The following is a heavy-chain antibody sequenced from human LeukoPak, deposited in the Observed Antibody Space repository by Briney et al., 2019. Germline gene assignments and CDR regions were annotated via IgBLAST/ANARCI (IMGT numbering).Heavy chain of an antibody. D-gene: IGHD1/OR15-1a*01. CDR3: ARSNCNSCYLGVWYYFDY. V-gene: IGHV3-66*01. CDR2: IYSGVDT. J-gene: IGHJ4*02. Sequence: GGSLRLSCTASGFTVSSNYMSGVRQAPGKGREWASVIYSGVDTYYPDSVKGRFTISRDKSKNTLYLQMNSLRAEDTAVYYCARSNCNSCYLGVWYYFDYWGQGTLVTVSS. CDR1: GFTVSSNY.